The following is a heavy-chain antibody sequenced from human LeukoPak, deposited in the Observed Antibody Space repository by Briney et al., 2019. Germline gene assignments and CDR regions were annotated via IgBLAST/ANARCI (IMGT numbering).Heavy chain of an antibody. CDR1: GFTVSSNY. Sequence: GGSLRLSCAASGFTVSSNYVSWVRQAPGKGLGWVSVIYSGATAYYADSVKGRFTISRDNSKNTLYLQMNSLRAEDTAVYYCAKERSGVVAAASNSWGQGTLVTVSS. J-gene: IGHJ5*02. CDR3: AKERSGVVAAASNS. V-gene: IGHV3-66*01. CDR2: IYSGATA. D-gene: IGHD2-2*01.